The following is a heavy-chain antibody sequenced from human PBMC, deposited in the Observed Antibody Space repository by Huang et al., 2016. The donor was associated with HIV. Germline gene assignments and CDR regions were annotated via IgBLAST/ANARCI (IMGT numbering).Heavy chain of an antibody. Sequence: DVQLVESGGGLVQPGGSLKLSCATSGFTFSNFHMNWVRQTPGKRLEWVSIITSSGSTIHYADSVKGRFTISRDNAKSSLYLQMSNLRDEDSAVYYCARDLGPKYYGAGSYYDWGQGTLVTVSS. CDR2: ITSSGSTI. CDR3: ARDLGPKYYGAGSYYD. J-gene: IGHJ4*02. CDR1: GFTFSNFH. D-gene: IGHD3-10*01. V-gene: IGHV3-48*02.